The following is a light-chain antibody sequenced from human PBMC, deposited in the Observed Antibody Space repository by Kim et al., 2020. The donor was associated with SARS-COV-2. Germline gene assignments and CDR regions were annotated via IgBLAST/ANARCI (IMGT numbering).Light chain of an antibody. J-gene: IGKJ4*01. CDR2: AAS. CDR3: QRYGRSVT. Sequence: FSPGDRAPLSCRASQSVTSGYLAWYQQQPGQAPRLLIYAASSRATGIPDRFSGSGSGTDFTLTISRLEPEDFAMYFCQRYGRSVTFGGGTKVDIK. V-gene: IGKV3-20*01. CDR1: QSVTSGY.